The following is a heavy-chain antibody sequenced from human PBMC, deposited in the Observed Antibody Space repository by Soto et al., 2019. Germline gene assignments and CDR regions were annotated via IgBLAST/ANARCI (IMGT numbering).Heavy chain of an antibody. Sequence: SETLSLTCTVYGGSISSYYWSWIRQPPGKGLEWIGYIYYSGSTNYNPSLKSRVTISVDTSKNQFSLKLSSVTAADTAVYYCATSPGFSSSWYYFDYWGPGTLGTLSS. J-gene: IGHJ4*02. CDR1: GGSISSYY. V-gene: IGHV4-59*01. CDR2: IYYSGST. D-gene: IGHD6-13*01. CDR3: ATSPGFSSSWYYFDY.